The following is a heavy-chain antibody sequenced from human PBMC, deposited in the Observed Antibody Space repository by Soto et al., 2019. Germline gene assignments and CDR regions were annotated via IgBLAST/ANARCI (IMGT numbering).Heavy chain of an antibody. CDR2: MNRNSGNT. CDR1: GYTFTSYD. D-gene: IGHD2-15*01. CDR3: ARGWWYDHYMDV. V-gene: IGHV1-8*01. J-gene: IGHJ6*03. Sequence: QVQLVQSGAEVKKPGASVKVSCKASGYTFTSYDINWVRQATGHGLEWMGWMNRNSGNTGYAQKFQGRVNMTRNTSISTAYMELSSLRSEDTAVYYYARGWWYDHYMDVWGKGTTVTFSS.